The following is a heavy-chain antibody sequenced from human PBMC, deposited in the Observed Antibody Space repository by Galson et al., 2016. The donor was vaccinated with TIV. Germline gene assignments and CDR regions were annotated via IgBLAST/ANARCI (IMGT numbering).Heavy chain of an antibody. J-gene: IGHJ4*02. V-gene: IGHV1-69*02. D-gene: IGHD3-22*01. Sequence: SVKVSCKASGGTFSSYTFNWVRQAPGQGLEWMGRIIPLIGMINYAQKFQGRVTITADKSTTTAYMELSSLRSEDTAVYFCAKMDSSGFDYVRRFDFWGQGTLATVSS. CDR3: AKMDSSGFDYVRRFDF. CDR2: IIPLIGMI. CDR1: GGTFSSYT.